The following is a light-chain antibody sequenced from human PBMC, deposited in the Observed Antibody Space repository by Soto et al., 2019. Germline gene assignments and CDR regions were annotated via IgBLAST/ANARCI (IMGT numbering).Light chain of an antibody. CDR3: QQYSNWPGT. CDR2: GAS. V-gene: IGKV3-15*01. J-gene: IGKJ1*01. CDR1: QSVSRN. Sequence: EIVMTQFPATLSVSPGEGATLSCRASQSVSRNLAWYQQKPGQTPRLLIYGASTRDSRIPARFSGSGSGTDFTLTISSLQSEYFSVYYCQQYSNWPGTFGQGTTVEIK.